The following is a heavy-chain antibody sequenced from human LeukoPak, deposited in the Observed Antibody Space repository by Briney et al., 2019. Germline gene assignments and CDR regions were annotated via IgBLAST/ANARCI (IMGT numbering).Heavy chain of an antibody. CDR1: GGSITSSNYQ. CDR2: ISYSGST. J-gene: IGHJ4*02. V-gene: IGHV4-39*01. D-gene: IGHD3-10*01. CDR3: ASEPRFMVRGVIIKLVDY. Sequence: SETLSLTCTVSGGSITSSNYQRGWIRQPPGKGLEWIGSISYSGSTYFNLSLKSRVMISVDTSSNQISLKLSSVTAADTAVYYCASEPRFMVRGVIIKLVDYWGQGTLVTVSS.